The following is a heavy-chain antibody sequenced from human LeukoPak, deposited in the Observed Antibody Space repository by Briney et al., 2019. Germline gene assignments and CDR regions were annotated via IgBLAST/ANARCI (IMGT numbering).Heavy chain of an antibody. CDR3: ARIAPPGTSARSGDYMDV. Sequence: SGPALVKPPQTLTLTSTFSGISLSTSGMCESWIRQPPGKALEWLARIDWDDDKYYSTSLKTRLTISKDTSKNQVVLTMTNMDPVDTATYYCARIAPPGTSARSGDYMDVWGKGTTVTVSS. CDR1: GISLSTSGMC. V-gene: IGHV2-70*11. D-gene: IGHD6-6*01. CDR2: IDWDDDK. J-gene: IGHJ6*03.